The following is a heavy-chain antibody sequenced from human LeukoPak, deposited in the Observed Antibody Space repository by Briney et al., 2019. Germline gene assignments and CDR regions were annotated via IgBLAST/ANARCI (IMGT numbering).Heavy chain of an antibody. CDR1: GYTFTGYY. J-gene: IGHJ5*02. CDR3: ARDVQPGWFDP. Sequence: SVKVSCKASGYTFTGYYMHWVRQAPGQGLEWMGGIIPIFGTANYAQKFQGRVTITADESTSTAYMELSSLRPEDTAVYYCARDVQPGWFDPWGQGTLVTVSS. D-gene: IGHD1-1*01. CDR2: IIPIFGTA. V-gene: IGHV1-69*13.